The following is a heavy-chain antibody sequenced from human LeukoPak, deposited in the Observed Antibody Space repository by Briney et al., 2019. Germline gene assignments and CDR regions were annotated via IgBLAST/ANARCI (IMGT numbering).Heavy chain of an antibody. CDR3: ARHRRAYCGGDCYIDY. Sequence: SETLSLTCTVSGGSISSYYWSWIRQPPGKGLEWIVYIYYSGSTNYNPSLKSRVTISVDTSKNQFSLKLSCVTAADTAVYYCARHRRAYCGGDCYIDYWGQGTLVTVSS. J-gene: IGHJ4*02. V-gene: IGHV4-59*08. CDR1: GGSISSYY. CDR2: IYYSGST. D-gene: IGHD2-21*02.